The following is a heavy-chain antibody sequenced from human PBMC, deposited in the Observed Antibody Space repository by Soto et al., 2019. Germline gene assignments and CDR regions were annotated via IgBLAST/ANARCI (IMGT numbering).Heavy chain of an antibody. Sequence: SETLSLTCTVSGDSISSYYWSWIRQSPGKGLEWIGYIYDSGSTNYNPSLKSRVTISVDTSKNQFSLNLSSVTAADTAVYYCARSPGGHFDYWGLGTLVTV. J-gene: IGHJ4*02. CDR3: ARSPGGHFDY. V-gene: IGHV4-59*01. CDR2: IYDSGST. CDR1: GDSISSYY. D-gene: IGHD6-25*01.